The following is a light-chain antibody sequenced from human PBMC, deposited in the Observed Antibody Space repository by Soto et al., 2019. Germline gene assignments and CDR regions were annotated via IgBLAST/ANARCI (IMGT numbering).Light chain of an antibody. CDR3: AVWDGSLNGVV. Sequence: QSVLTEPPSASGTPGQRVTISCSGSSSNIGSDSVNWYQQLPGTAPKLLIHTNDQRPSGVPDRFSGSKSGTSASLAISGLQSEDEDDYYCAVWDGSLNGVVFGGGTQLTVL. V-gene: IGLV1-44*01. J-gene: IGLJ2*01. CDR2: TND. CDR1: SSNIGSDS.